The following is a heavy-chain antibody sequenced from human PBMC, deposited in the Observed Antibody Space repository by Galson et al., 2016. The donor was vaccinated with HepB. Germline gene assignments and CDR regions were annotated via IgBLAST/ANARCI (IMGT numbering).Heavy chain of an antibody. J-gene: IGHJ3*02. CDR3: AKDLRPTYYDSSGNRENAKFDDAFDI. CDR1: GFTFTRYW. V-gene: IGHV3-7*01. CDR2: IAPDGSKN. Sequence: SLRLSCAAPGFTFTRYWMSWVRQAPGKGLEWVANIAPDGSKNTYVDSVKGRFTISIDNAKNSLYLQMNTLRAEDTAVYYCAKDLRPTYYDSSGNRENAKFDDAFDIWGQGTMVIVSS. D-gene: IGHD3-22*01.